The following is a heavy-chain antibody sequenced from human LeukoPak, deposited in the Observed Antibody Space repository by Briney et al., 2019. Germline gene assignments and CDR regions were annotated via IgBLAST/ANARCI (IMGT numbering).Heavy chain of an antibody. Sequence: PGGSLRLSCAASGFTFSDNWMHWVRQAPGKGLVWVSVISSDGRSTIYADSVKGRFTISRDNAKNSLYLQMNSLRAEDTAVYYCARVNLGYSSSWYERYHYYYGMDVWGQGTTVTVSS. CDR3: ARVNLGYSSSWYERYHYYYGMDV. V-gene: IGHV3-74*01. CDR1: GFTFSDNW. J-gene: IGHJ6*02. CDR2: ISSDGRST. D-gene: IGHD6-13*01.